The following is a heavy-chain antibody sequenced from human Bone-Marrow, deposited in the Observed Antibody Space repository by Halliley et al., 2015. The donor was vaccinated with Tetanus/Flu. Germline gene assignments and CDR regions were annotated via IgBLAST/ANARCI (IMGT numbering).Heavy chain of an antibody. D-gene: IGHD3-10*01. V-gene: IGHV3-23*01. Sequence: AASGFTFSSYAMSWVRQAPGKGLEWVSAISGSGGSTYYADSVKGRFTISRDNSKNTLYLQMNSLRAEDTAVYYCAKDPTISPRGDLDYWGQGTLVTVSS. CDR3: AKDPTISPRGDLDY. J-gene: IGHJ4*02. CDR1: GFTFSSYA. CDR2: ISGSGGST.